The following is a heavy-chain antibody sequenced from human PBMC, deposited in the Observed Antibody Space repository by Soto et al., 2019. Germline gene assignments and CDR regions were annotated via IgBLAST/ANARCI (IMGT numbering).Heavy chain of an antibody. Sequence: PSETLSLTGTVSGDSISSGNYYWSWIRQHPGKGLEWIGYIYYSGSTYYNPSLKSRVTISVDTSKNQFSLKLSSVTAADTAVYYCARVSGSSGYYSPTTYFDYWGQGTLVTVS. CDR1: GDSISSGNYY. J-gene: IGHJ4*02. D-gene: IGHD3-22*01. V-gene: IGHV4-31*03. CDR2: IYYSGST. CDR3: ARVSGSSGYYSPTTYFDY.